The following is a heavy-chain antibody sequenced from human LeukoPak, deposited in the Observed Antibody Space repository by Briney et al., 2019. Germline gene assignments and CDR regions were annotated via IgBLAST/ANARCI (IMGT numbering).Heavy chain of an antibody. D-gene: IGHD3-22*01. CDR2: ISYDGSNK. CDR1: GFYV. V-gene: IGHV3-30*18. J-gene: IGHJ5*02. Sequence: GGSLRLSCAASGFYVMHWVRQAPGKGLEWVAVISYDGSNKYYADSVKGRFTISRDNSKNTLYLQMNSLRAEDTAVYYCAKGAVSYDSSGTQAGNWFDPWGQGTLVTVSS. CDR3: AKGAVSYDSSGTQAGNWFDP.